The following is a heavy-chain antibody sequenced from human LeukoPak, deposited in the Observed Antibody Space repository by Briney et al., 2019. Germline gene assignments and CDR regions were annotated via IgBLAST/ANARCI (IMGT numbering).Heavy chain of an antibody. CDR1: GGSISSYY. D-gene: IGHD3-22*01. J-gene: IGHJ3*02. CDR2: IYTSGST. Sequence: PSETLSLTCTVPGGSISSYYWSWIRQTAGKGLEWIGRIYTSGSTNYNPPLKSRVTLAVNTSNNQLSLKLSSMTAAVPALYYYARTPPMIVDAFDIWGQGTMVTVSS. V-gene: IGHV4-4*07. CDR3: ARTPPMIVDAFDI.